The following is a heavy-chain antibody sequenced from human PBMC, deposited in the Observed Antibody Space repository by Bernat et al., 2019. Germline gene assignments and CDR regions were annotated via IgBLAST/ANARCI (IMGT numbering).Heavy chain of an antibody. J-gene: IGHJ6*02. CDR2: ISAYNGNT. CDR1: GYTFTSYG. D-gene: IGHD3-10*01. Sequence: QVQLVQSGAEVKKPGASVKVSCKASGYTFTSYGISWVRQAPGQGLEWMGWISAYNGNTNYAQKLQGRGTMTTDTSTSTAYMELRSLRSDATAVYYCARGGTMVRGVLDPDRYYYYGMDVWGQGTTVTVSS. V-gene: IGHV1-18*01. CDR3: ARGGTMVRGVLDPDRYYYYGMDV.